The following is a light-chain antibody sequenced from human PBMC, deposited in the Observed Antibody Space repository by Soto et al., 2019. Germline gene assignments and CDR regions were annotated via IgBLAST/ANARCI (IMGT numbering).Light chain of an antibody. J-gene: IGKJ5*01. CDR1: QDINKN. CDR3: QQYESLPLT. CDR2: DAS. V-gene: IGKV1-33*01. Sequence: DIQMTQSPSSLSASVGDRVTITCQASQDINKNLIWYQQKPGKAPKLLIYDASDLETGVPSRFSGSGSGTGFTFPISRLQNEDFATYYCQQYESLPLTFGQGTRLEIK.